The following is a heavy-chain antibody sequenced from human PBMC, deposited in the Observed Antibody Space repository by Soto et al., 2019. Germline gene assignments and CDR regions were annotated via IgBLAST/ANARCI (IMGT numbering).Heavy chain of an antibody. CDR1: GFTFSLSA. CDR3: AKGPEYDILTGCDY. V-gene: IGHV3-23*01. CDR2: ISGGGGST. Sequence: EVQLLESGGGFVQPGESLRLSCVASGFTFSLSAMSWVRQAPGRGLEWVSSISGGGGSTEYTDSVKGRFTISRDISKDTVHLQMNSLRAEDTAVYYCAKGPEYDILTGCDYWGQGALVTVSS. D-gene: IGHD3-9*01. J-gene: IGHJ4*02.